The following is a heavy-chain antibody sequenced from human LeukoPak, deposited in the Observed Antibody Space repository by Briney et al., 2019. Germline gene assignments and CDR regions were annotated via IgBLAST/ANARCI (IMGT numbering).Heavy chain of an antibody. D-gene: IGHD6-19*01. CDR2: INTYNGNP. V-gene: IGHV1-18*01. CDR3: ARMYSSGYLGAPNDY. J-gene: IGHJ4*02. Sequence: ASVRVSCKASGYSFTTFGLTWVRQAPGQGLEWMGWINTYNGNPNYAQKFQGRVTITADESTSTAYMELSSLRSEDTAVYYCARMYSSGYLGAPNDYWGQGTLVTVSS. CDR1: GYSFTTFG.